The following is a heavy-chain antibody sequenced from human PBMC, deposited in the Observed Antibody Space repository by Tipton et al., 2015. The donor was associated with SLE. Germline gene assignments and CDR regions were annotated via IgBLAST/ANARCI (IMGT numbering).Heavy chain of an antibody. J-gene: IGHJ4*02. CDR2: INAGNGNT. CDR1: GYTFTSYA. V-gene: IGHV1-3*01. D-gene: IGHD3-10*01. CDR3: ARGRPGSRAKGFDY. Sequence: QLVQSGAEVKKPGASVKVSCKASGYTFTSYAMHWVRQAPGQRLEWMGWINAGNGNTKYSQKFQGRVTITRNTSISTAYMELSSLRSEDTAVYYCARGRPGSRAKGFDYWGQGTLVTVSS.